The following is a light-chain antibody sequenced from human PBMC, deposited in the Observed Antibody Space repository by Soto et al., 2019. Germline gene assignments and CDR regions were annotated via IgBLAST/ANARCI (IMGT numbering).Light chain of an antibody. J-gene: IGLJ2*01. CDR2: DVS. CDR3: SSYTDNNTLL. CDR1: SSDVGGYNY. V-gene: IGLV2-14*01. Sequence: SALTQPASVSGSPGQSITISCTGTSSDVGGYNYVSWYQQHPGKAPKLMIYDVSNRPSGVSNRFSGSKSGNTASLTISGLQAEDEADYYCSSYTDNNTLLFGGGTKLTVL.